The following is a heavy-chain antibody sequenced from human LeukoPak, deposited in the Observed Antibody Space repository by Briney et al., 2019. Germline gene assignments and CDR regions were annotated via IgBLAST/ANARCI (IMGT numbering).Heavy chain of an antibody. V-gene: IGHV3-74*01. J-gene: IGHJ4*02. CDR2: ITGDGTST. D-gene: IGHD3-10*01. Sequence: PGGSLRLSCAASGFTFSSYWTHWVRQAPGEGLVWVSRITGDGTSTNYADSVKGRFTISRDNTKNTLFLQMNSLSAEDTAVYYCARPLVSGSLAYWGQGTLVTVSS. CDR1: GFTFSSYW. CDR3: ARPLVSGSLAY.